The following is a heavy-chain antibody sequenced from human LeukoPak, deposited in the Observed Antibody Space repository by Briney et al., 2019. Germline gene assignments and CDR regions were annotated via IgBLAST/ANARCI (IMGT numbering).Heavy chain of an antibody. V-gene: IGHV3-33*01. J-gene: IGHJ4*02. Sequence: PGGSLRLSCAASGFTFSTLAMHWVRQAPGKGLEWVAVIWYDGNKKYYADSVKGRFTISRDNSKNTLYLQMNSLRVEDTAVYYCARGSSSVTLPGDWGQGTLVTVSS. D-gene: IGHD2-2*01. CDR1: GFTFSTLA. CDR2: IWYDGNKK. CDR3: ARGSSSVTLPGD.